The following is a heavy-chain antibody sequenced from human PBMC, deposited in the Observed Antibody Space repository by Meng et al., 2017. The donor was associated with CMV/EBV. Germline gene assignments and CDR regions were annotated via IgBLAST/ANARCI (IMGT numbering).Heavy chain of an antibody. Sequence: SETLSLTCAVYGGSFSGYYWSWIRQPPGKGLEWIGEINHSGSTNYNPSLKSRVTISVDTSKKQFSLRLNSVTAADTAVYYCARVTEGDWYFDLWGRGTLVTVSS. CDR3: ARVTEGDWYFDL. CDR2: INHSGST. CDR1: GGSFSGYY. J-gene: IGHJ2*01. D-gene: IGHD1-14*01. V-gene: IGHV4-34*01.